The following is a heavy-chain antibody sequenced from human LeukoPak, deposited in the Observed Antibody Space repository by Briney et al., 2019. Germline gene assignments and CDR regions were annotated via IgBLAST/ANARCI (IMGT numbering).Heavy chain of an antibody. CDR1: GVTRISYT. D-gene: IGHD2-15*01. Sequence: GGALRGSCADPGVTRISYTIHWVRQAPGKGLEWVAVISYDGSNKYYADSVKGRFTISRDNSKNTLYLQMNSLRAEDTAVYYCARGGDIVVVVAAIAGSLDYWGQGTLVTVSS. V-gene: IGHV3-30*04. J-gene: IGHJ4*02. CDR2: ISYDGSNK. CDR3: ARGGDIVVVVAAIAGSLDY.